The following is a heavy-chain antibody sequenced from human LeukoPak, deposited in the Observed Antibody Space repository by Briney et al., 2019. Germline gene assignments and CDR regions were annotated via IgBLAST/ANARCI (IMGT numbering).Heavy chain of an antibody. CDR1: GYTFTDYG. J-gene: IGHJ4*02. V-gene: IGHV1-18*01. D-gene: IGHD5-24*01. CDR2: ISGYTGTT. Sequence: ASVKVSCKTSGYTFTDYGIGWVRQAPGHGLEWLGWISGYTGTTKSAQKFRGRVTMTTDTATSTAYMELRSLTSDDTAVYFCARGWRSVQSNQISPFDSWGLGTLVTVSS. CDR3: ARGWRSVQSNQISPFDS.